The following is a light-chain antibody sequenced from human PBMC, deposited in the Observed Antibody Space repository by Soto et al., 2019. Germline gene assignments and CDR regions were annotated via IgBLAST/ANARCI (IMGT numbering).Light chain of an antibody. CDR2: LGS. J-gene: IGKJ1*01. CDR1: QSLLHSDGCIY. CDR3: MQARQTPRT. V-gene: IGKV2-28*01. Sequence: DIVMTQSPLSLPVTPGEPVSISCRSSQSLLHSDGCIYLDWYLQKPGQSPQVLIYLGSNRASGVPDRFSGSGSGTDFTLKISRVEAEDVGLYYCMQARQTPRTFGQGTKVEIK.